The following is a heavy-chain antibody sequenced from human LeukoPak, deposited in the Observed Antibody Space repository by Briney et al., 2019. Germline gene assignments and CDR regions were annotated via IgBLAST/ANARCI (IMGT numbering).Heavy chain of an antibody. J-gene: IGHJ4*02. Sequence: GGSLRLSCAASGFTFSSYGMSWVRQAPGKGLAWVSAISGSGGSTYYADSVKGRFTISRDNSKNTLYLQMNSLRAEDTAVYYCAKLYDILTGYYSPQYYFDYWGQGTLVTVSS. CDR2: ISGSGGST. V-gene: IGHV3-23*01. CDR3: AKLYDILTGYYSPQYYFDY. D-gene: IGHD3-9*01. CDR1: GFTFSSYG.